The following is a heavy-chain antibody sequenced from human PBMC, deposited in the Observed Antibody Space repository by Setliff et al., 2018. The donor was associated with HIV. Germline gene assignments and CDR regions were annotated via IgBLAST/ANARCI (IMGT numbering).Heavy chain of an antibody. D-gene: IGHD1-1*01. CDR2: INYSGST. CDR1: GGSISSGGSY. CDR3: AREERREAFDI. Sequence: KTSETLSLTCTVSGGSISSGGSYWSWIRQHPGKGLEWIGYINYSGSTYYNPSPKSRVTFSVDTSKNQFSLKLSSVTAADTAVYYCAREERREAFDIWGQGTMVTVSS. J-gene: IGHJ3*02. V-gene: IGHV4-31*03.